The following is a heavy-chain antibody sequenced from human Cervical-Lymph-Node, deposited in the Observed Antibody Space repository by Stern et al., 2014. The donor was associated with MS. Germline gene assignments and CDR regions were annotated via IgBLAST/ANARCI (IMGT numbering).Heavy chain of an antibody. CDR3: ARLSEGGYNYASPLGY. D-gene: IGHD5-18*01. CDR1: GFTFSSFG. J-gene: IGHJ4*02. V-gene: IGHV3-30*03. CDR2: ISFDGEKK. Sequence: QVQLVQSGGGVVQTGTSLRLSCAASGFTFSSFGVHWVRQAPGKGLEWVAVISFDGEKKYYADSVKGRFTISRDNVKNTVYLQMNSLRAEDTAVYYCARLSEGGYNYASPLGYWGQGTLVTVSS.